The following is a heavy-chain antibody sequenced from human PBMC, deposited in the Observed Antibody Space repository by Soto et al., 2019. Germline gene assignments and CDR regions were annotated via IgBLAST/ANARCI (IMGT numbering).Heavy chain of an antibody. CDR2: IKSKTDGGTT. J-gene: IGHJ4*02. CDR3: TTDSDAKPVVVAATSFDY. V-gene: IGHV3-15*07. CDR1: GFTFSNAW. Sequence: GGSLRLSCAASGFTFSNAWMNWVRQAPGKGLEWVGRIKSKTDGGTTDYAAPVKGRFTISRDDSKNTLYLQMNSLKTEDTAVYYCTTDSDAKPVVVAATSFDYWGQGTLVTVSS. D-gene: IGHD2-15*01.